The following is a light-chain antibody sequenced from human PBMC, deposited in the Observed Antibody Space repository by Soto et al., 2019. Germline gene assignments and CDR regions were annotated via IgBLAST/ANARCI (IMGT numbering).Light chain of an antibody. CDR2: EDY. Sequence: SYELTQPPSVSVSPGQTASITCSGDKLGDKFACWYQQKPGQSPVLVTYEDYKRPSGIPERFSGSNSGNTATLTISDTQAMDEADYYCQAWDINTAVFGTGTKVTVL. CDR3: QAWDINTAV. CDR1: KLGDKF. J-gene: IGLJ1*01. V-gene: IGLV3-1*01.